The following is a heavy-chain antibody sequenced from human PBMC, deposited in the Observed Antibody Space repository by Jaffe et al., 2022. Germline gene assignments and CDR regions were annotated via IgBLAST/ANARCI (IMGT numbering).Heavy chain of an antibody. CDR1: GYTFINYI. CDR2: INTGNGTA. CDR3: ARGERMYGVPFDY. D-gene: IGHD3-3*01. Sequence: QVQLVQSGAEVRKPGASVKLSCKASGYTFINYILHWVRQAPGQRLEWMGWINTGNGTAKYSQRFQGRVTITRDPFVGTAYMELSRLTFEDTGIYYCARGERMYGVPFDYWGQGTLFTVSS. V-gene: IGHV1-3*04. J-gene: IGHJ4*02.